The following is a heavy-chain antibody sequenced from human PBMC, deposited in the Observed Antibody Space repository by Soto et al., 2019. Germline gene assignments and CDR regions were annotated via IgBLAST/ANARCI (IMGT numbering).Heavy chain of an antibody. CDR2: IYSGGST. J-gene: IGHJ6*02. CDR1: GFTVSSNY. V-gene: IGHV3-53*01. Sequence: GGSLRLSCAASGFTVSSNYMSWVRQAPGKGLEWVSVIYSGGSTYYADSVKGRFTISRDNSKNTLYLQMNSLRAEDTAVYYCARGYSSGWFDRGGMDVWGQGTTVTVSS. D-gene: IGHD6-19*01. CDR3: ARGYSSGWFDRGGMDV.